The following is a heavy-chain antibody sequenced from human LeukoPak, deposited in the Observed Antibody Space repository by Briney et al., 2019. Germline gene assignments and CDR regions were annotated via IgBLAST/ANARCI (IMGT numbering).Heavy chain of an antibody. J-gene: IGHJ4*02. CDR2: FDPEDGET. V-gene: IGHV1-24*01. CDR3: ATFRYYYDSSGYKY. Sequence: GASVKVSCKVSGYTLTGLSMHWVRQAPGKGLEWMGGFDPEDGETIYAQKFQGRVTMTEDTSTDTAYMELGSLRSEDTAVYYCATFRYYYDSSGYKYWGQGTLVTVSS. D-gene: IGHD3-22*01. CDR1: GYTLTGLS.